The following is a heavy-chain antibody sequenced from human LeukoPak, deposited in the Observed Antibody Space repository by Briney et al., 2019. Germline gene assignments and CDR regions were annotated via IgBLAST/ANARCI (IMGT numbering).Heavy chain of an antibody. V-gene: IGHV4-59*01. CDR1: GGSISSYY. Sequence: SETLSLTCTVSGGSISSYYWSWIRQPPEKGLEWIGYIYYSGSTNYNPSLKSRVTISVDTSKNQFSLKLSSVTAADTAVYYCARRRELLLGAFDIWGQGTMVTVSS. CDR3: ARRRELLLGAFDI. D-gene: IGHD1-26*01. CDR2: IYYSGST. J-gene: IGHJ3*02.